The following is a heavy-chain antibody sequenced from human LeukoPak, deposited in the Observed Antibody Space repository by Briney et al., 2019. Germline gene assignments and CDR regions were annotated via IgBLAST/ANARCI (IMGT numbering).Heavy chain of an antibody. CDR1: GGTFSSYA. CDR3: ARGSGSYWGAVLSYFDY. V-gene: IGHV1-69*05. D-gene: IGHD1-26*01. J-gene: IGHJ4*02. Sequence: SVKVSCKASGGTFSSYAISWVRQAPGQGLEWMGGIIPIFGTANYAQKFQGRVTITTDESTSTAYMELSSLRSEDTAVYYCARGSGSYWGAVLSYFDYWGQGTLVTVSS. CDR2: IIPIFGTA.